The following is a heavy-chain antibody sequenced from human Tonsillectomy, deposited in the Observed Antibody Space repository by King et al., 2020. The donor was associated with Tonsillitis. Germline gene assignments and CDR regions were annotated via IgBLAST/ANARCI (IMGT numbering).Heavy chain of an antibody. Sequence: QLQESGPGLVQPSQTLSLTCTVSGASISSGIYYWGWILQPAGYGLEWIGRVYTSGSTKYNPSLKSRVTMSVDTSKNQFSLNLSSVTAADTAVYYCARVHYHYYYMDVWGKGTTVTVSS. CDR3: ARVHYHYYYMDV. J-gene: IGHJ6*03. CDR2: VYTSGST. CDR1: GASISSGIYY. V-gene: IGHV4-61*02.